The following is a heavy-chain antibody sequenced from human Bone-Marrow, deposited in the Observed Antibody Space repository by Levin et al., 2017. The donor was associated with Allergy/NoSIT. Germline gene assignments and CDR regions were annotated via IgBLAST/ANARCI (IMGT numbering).Heavy chain of an antibody. J-gene: IGHJ4*02. V-gene: IGHV3-64*01. CDR3: ARRFGDYSGFDY. CDR1: GFTFSSYA. Sequence: TLSLTCAASGFTFSSYAMHWVRQAPGKGLEYVSAISGSGGNTYYANSVKGRFTISRDNSKNTLYLQMGSLRAEDMAVYYCARRFGDYSGFDYWGQGTLVTVSS. D-gene: IGHD4-17*01. CDR2: ISGSGGNT.